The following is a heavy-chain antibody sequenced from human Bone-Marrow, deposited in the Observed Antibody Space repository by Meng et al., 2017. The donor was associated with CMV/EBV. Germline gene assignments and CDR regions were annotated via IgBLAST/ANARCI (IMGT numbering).Heavy chain of an antibody. CDR1: RYY. D-gene: IGHD3-9*01. Sequence: RYYWSWIRQPAGQGLEWIGRIYTSESTNYNPSLKRRVTMSVDTSKNQFSLKLSSVTAADTAVYYCARTREVLRYFDWVAGSYYFDYWGQGTLVTVSS. J-gene: IGHJ4*02. CDR3: ARTREVLRYFDWVAGSYYFDY. V-gene: IGHV4-4*07. CDR2: IYTSEST.